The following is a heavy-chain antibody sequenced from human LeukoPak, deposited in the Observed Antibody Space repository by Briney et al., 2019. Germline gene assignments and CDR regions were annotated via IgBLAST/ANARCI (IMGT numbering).Heavy chain of an antibody. V-gene: IGHV4-30-2*01. D-gene: IGHD6-19*01. CDR3: ARVTAVADGYFDY. CDR1: GGSISSGGYS. Sequence: SQTLSLTCAVSGGSISSGGYSWSWIRQPPGKGLEWIGYTYHSGSTYYNPSLKSRVTISVDTSKNQFSLKLSSVTAADTAVYYCARVTAVADGYFDYWGQGTLVTVSS. CDR2: TYHSGST. J-gene: IGHJ4*02.